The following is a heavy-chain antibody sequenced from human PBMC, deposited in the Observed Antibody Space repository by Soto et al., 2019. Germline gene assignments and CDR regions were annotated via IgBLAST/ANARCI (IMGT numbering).Heavy chain of an antibody. CDR2: ISGSGGST. V-gene: IGHV3-23*01. CDR1: GFTFSSYA. Sequence: EVQLLESGGGLVQPGGSLRLSCAASGFTFSSYAMSWVRQAPGKGLEWVSAISGSGGSTYYADSVKGRFTISRDNSKNTLYLQMNSLRAEDTAVYYGAKASGYYDFWSGYWYFDLWGRGTLVTVSS. CDR3: AKASGYYDFWSGYWYFDL. J-gene: IGHJ2*01. D-gene: IGHD3-3*01.